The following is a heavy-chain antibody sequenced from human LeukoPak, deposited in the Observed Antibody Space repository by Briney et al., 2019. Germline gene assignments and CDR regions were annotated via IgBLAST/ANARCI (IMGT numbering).Heavy chain of an antibody. CDR1: GFTFSAYA. D-gene: IGHD3-3*01. J-gene: IGHJ4*02. V-gene: IGHV3-23*01. Sequence: GGSLRLSCAASGFTFSAYAMTWVRQAPGKGLEWVSIIRGNGGGTYYADSVKGRFNIFRDNSENTLYLQMNGLRVDDTAVYYCARVGQYYDFWSGFDFWGQGALVIVSS. CDR2: IRGNGGGT. CDR3: ARVGQYYDFWSGFDF.